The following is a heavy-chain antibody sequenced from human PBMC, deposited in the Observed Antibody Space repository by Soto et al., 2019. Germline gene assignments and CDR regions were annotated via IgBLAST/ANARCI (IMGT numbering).Heavy chain of an antibody. Sequence: PGESLKISCKGSGYSFTSYWIGWARQMPGKGLEWMGIIYPGDSDTRYSPSFQGQVTISADKSISTAYLQWSSLQASDTAMYYCARAEYSSWSGVYYGMDVWGQGTTVTVSS. J-gene: IGHJ6*02. CDR2: IYPGDSDT. V-gene: IGHV5-51*01. CDR3: ARAEYSSWSGVYYGMDV. D-gene: IGHD6-6*01. CDR1: GYSFTSYW.